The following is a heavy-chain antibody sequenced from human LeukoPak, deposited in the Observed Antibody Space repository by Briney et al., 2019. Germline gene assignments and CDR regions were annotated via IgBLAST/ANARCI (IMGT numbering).Heavy chain of an antibody. CDR3: ARDPHGSGAGRDAFDI. D-gene: IGHD3-10*01. J-gene: IGHJ3*02. CDR2: MNPNSGNT. Sequence: ASVEVSCKASGYTFTSYDINWVRQATGQGLGWMGWMNPNSGNTGYAQKFQGRVTMTRNTSISTAYMELSSLRSEDTAVYYCARDPHGSGAGRDAFDIWGQGTMGTVSS. CDR1: GYTFTSYD. V-gene: IGHV1-8*01.